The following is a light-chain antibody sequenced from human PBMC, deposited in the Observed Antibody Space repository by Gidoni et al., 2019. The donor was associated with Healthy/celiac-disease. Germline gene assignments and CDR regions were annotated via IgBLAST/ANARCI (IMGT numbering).Light chain of an antibody. V-gene: IGKV1-39*01. CDR2: AAS. CDR3: QQSYSTPLT. Sequence: DIQMTQSPSSLSASVADRVTITCRASQSISSYLNWYQQKPGKAPKLLIYAASSLQSGVPSRISGSGSGTDFTLTISSLQPEDFATYYCQQSYSTPLTFGGGTKVEIK. J-gene: IGKJ4*01. CDR1: QSISSY.